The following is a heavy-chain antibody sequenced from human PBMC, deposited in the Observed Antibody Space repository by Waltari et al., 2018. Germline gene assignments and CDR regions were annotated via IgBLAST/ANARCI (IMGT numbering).Heavy chain of an antibody. CDR3: AKVDWQQLGGTDDY. J-gene: IGHJ4*02. CDR2: IYSGGST. V-gene: IGHV3-23*03. CDR1: GFTFSSYA. Sequence: EVQLLESGGGLVQPGGSLRLSCAASGFTFSSYAMRWVRQAPGKGLEWVSVIYSGGSTYYADSVKGRFTISRDNSKNTLYLQMNSLRAEDTAVYYCAKVDWQQLGGTDDYWGQGTLVTVSS. D-gene: IGHD6-13*01.